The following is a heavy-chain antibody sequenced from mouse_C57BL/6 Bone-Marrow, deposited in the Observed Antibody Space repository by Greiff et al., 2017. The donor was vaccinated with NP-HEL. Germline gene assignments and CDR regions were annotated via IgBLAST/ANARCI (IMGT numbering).Heavy chain of an antibody. Sequence: QVQLQQSGAELVKPGASVKLSCKASGYTFTSYWMQWVKQRPGQGLEWIGEIDPSDSYTNYNQKFKGKATLTVDTSSSTAYMQLSSLTSEDSAVYYCARELTFYAMDYWGQGTSVTVSS. CDR3: ARELTFYAMDY. CDR1: GYTFTSYW. V-gene: IGHV1-50*01. CDR2: IDPSDSYT. D-gene: IGHD1-3*01. J-gene: IGHJ4*01.